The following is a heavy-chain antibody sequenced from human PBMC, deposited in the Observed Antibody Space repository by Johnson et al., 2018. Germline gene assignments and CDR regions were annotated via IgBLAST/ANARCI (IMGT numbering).Heavy chain of an antibody. CDR2: IKSKTDGGTA. V-gene: IGHV3-15*07. CDR1: GFTFSNAY. CDR3: ITGECGSITCHTSDYYYMDV. Sequence: VQLVESGGGLVKPGGSXTLSCAGSGFTFSNAYMNWVRQAPGKGLEWVGRIKSKTDGGTADSAGPVKGRFIISRDDSKNTLSLYMNSLKTEDTAVYYCITGECGSITCHTSDYYYMDVWGKGTTVTVSS. D-gene: IGHD2-2*01. J-gene: IGHJ6*03.